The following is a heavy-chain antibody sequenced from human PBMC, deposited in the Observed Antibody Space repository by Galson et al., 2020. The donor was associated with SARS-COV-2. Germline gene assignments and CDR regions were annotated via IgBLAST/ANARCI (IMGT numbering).Heavy chain of an antibody. J-gene: IGHJ4*02. V-gene: IGHV3-9*01. CDR2: ISWNSGSI. D-gene: IGHD6-13*01. CDR1: GFTFDDYA. Sequence: SLKISCAASGFTFDDYAMHWVRQAPGKGLEWVSGISWNSGSIGYADSVKGRFTISRDNAKNSLYLQMNSLRAEDTALYYCAKFAAAGTIDYWGQGTLVTVSS. CDR3: AKFAAAGTIDY.